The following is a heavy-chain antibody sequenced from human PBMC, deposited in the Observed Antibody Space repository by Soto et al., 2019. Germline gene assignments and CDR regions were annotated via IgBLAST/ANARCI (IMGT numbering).Heavy chain of an antibody. J-gene: IGHJ6*03. D-gene: IGHD1-7*01. CDR2: IYYSGST. CDR3: ARADWNYDRYYYYYMDV. V-gene: IGHV4-59*01. Sequence: SETLSLTCTVSGGSISSYYWTWIRQPPGKGLEWIGYIYYSGSTNYNPSLKSRVTISVATSKNQFSLKLSSVTAADTAVYYCARADWNYDRYYYYYMDVWGKGTTVTVSS. CDR1: GGSISSYY.